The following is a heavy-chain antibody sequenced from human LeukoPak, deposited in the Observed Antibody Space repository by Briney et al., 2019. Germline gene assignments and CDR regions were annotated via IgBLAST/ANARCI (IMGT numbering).Heavy chain of an antibody. J-gene: IGHJ4*02. D-gene: IGHD1-26*01. Sequence: GGSLGLSCVASGFSFRNYAIHWVRQAPGKGLEYVSVINTDGRITYYADSVKGRFTISRDNSKNTVYLLMGSLRGEDMAVYYCTRDGGSFCDFDYWGQGALVTVSS. CDR3: TRDGGSFCDFDY. CDR1: GFSFRNYA. V-gene: IGHV3-64*02. CDR2: INTDGRIT.